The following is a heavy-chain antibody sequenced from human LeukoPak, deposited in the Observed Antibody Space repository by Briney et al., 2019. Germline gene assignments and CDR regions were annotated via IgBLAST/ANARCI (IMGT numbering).Heavy chain of an antibody. Sequence: ASVKVSCKASGYTFTSYDINWVRQATGQGLEWMGWMNPNSGNTGYAQKFQGRVTMTRNTSLSTAYMELSSLRSEDTAVYYCARTSRRYCSSTSCYNFDYWGQGTLVTVSS. D-gene: IGHD2-2*02. V-gene: IGHV1-8*01. CDR2: MNPNSGNT. CDR3: ARTSRRYCSSTSCYNFDY. J-gene: IGHJ4*02. CDR1: GYTFTSYD.